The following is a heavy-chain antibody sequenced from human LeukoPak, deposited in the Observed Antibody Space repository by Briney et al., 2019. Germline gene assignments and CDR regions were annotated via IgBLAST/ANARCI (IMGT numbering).Heavy chain of an antibody. D-gene: IGHD1-1*01. V-gene: IGHV3-23*01. CDR1: GFTLSNTA. Sequence: GCPRLSSAQPGFTLSNTAIQSVRETPRGGLWRVSPISGGGGATYSVDSVKGRFIISRDNSKNTLYLQMNGLRVEDTAKYFCAKDSGNWNDSDYWGQGTLVTVSS. CDR3: AKDSGNWNDSDY. J-gene: IGHJ4*02. CDR2: ISGGGGAT.